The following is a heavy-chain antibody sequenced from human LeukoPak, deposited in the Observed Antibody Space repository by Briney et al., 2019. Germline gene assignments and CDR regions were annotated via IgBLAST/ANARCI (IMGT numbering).Heavy chain of an antibody. CDR3: ARGRSIYVRRNWFDP. J-gene: IGHJ5*02. V-gene: IGHV1-8*01. Sequence: ASVKVSCKAYGYTFTSYDINWVRQATGQGLEWMGWMNPNSGNTGYAQKFQGRVTMTRNTSISTAYMELSSLRSEDTAVYYCARGRSIYVRRNWFDPWGQGTLVTVSS. CDR1: GYTFTSYD. CDR2: MNPNSGNT. D-gene: IGHD3-16*02.